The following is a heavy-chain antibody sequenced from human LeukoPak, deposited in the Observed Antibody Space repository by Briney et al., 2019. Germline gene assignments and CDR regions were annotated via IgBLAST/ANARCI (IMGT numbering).Heavy chain of an antibody. D-gene: IGHD6-13*01. J-gene: IGHJ5*02. CDR1: GGSFSGYY. V-gene: IGHV4-34*01. CDR3: ARVRAGRHDP. CDR2: INHSGST. Sequence: SEALSLTCAVYGGSFSGYYWSWIRQPPGKGLEWIGEINHSGSTNYNPSLKSRVTISVDTSKNQFSLKLSSVTAADTAVYYCARVRAGRHDPWGQGTLVTVSS.